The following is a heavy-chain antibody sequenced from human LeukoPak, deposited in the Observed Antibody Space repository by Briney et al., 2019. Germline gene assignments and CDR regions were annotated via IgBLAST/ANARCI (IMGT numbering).Heavy chain of an antibody. CDR2: ITNSGSTT. V-gene: IGHV3-48*01. Sequence: GGSLRLSCAASGITFSSNSMNWVRQAPGKWLEWVSYITNSGSTTYYADSVKGGFTVSRDNAKNSLYLQMNSLRAEDTAVYYCARYYYNDNGYSEDAFDIWGPGTMVTVSS. D-gene: IGHD3-22*01. J-gene: IGHJ3*02. CDR1: GITFSSNS. CDR3: ARYYYNDNGYSEDAFDI.